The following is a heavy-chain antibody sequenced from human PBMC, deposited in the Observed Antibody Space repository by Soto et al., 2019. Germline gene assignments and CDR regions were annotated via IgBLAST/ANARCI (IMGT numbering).Heavy chain of an antibody. D-gene: IGHD3-10*01. J-gene: IGHJ3*02. CDR1: GGSISGSSYY. CDR2: IYYSGNT. CDR3: ARVGSYHSTAFDI. V-gene: IGHV4-39*07. Sequence: PSETLSLTCTVSGGSISGSSYYWGWIRQPPGKGLEWIGSIYYSGNTYYNPSLKSRVTISVDTSKNQFSLKLSSVTAADTAVYYCARVGSYHSTAFDIRGQGTMVTVSS.